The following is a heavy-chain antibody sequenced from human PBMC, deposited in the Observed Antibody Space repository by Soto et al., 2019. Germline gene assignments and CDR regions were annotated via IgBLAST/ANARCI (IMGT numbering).Heavy chain of an antibody. Sequence: PGGSHRVSCRAAGCKFGDYGRHWIRQNPGKGLEWVAIISYEGSEKYYSDSVKGRFTISRDNSKNTVYLQMNSVRGDDTAVYYCARTYYDFWSGFSDWGQGALVTVSS. J-gene: IGHJ4*02. D-gene: IGHD3-3*01. V-gene: IGHV3-30*03. CDR2: ISYEGSEK. CDR3: ARTYYDFWSGFSD. CDR1: GCKFGDYG.